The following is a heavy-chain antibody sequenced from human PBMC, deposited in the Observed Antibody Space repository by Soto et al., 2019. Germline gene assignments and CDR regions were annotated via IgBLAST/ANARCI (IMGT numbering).Heavy chain of an antibody. V-gene: IGHV1-46*01. CDR2: INPKGGDS. Sequence: ASVKVSCKASGYKFVDYYIHWVRQAPGQGLEWMGIINPKGGDSRYAQKFQGRVTMTSNTFTSTVYMDLRRLTSDDTAVYYCAPVYCGGDCGPGDCFYYYGMDVWGQGTTVTVSS. CDR1: GYKFVDYY. D-gene: IGHD2-21*01. J-gene: IGHJ6*02. CDR3: APVYCGGDCGPGDCFYYYGMDV.